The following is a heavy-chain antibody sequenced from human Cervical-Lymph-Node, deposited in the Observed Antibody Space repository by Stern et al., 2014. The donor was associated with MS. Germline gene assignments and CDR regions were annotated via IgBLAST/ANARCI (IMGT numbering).Heavy chain of an antibody. CDR1: GNTFTRYY. V-gene: IGHV1-46*01. D-gene: IGHD6-19*01. CDR2: INPSAGST. J-gene: IGHJ6*02. Sequence: QVQLVQSGAEVKKPGASGKVSCKASGNTFTRYYIHWGRQAPGQGLEWMGIINPSAGSTSYAQKFQGRVTMTRDTSTSTVYMELSSLRSEDTAVYYCAREVAGHRLGMMDVWGQGTTVTVSS. CDR3: AREVAGHRLGMMDV.